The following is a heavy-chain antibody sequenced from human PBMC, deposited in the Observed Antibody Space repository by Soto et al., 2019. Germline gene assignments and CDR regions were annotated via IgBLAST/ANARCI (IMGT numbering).Heavy chain of an antibody. D-gene: IGHD2-8*01. CDR1: GGSVTNYF. J-gene: IGHJ4*02. CDR3: ARDPGYCTNGVCPIFDF. Sequence: PSETLSLTCTVSGGSVTNYFWSWMRQPPGKGLEWIGHIYHGGRTNYSPSLRSRVTMSLDSSKNQFSLNLSSVTAADTAVYFCARDPGYCTNGVCPIFDFWGQGLLVTVSS. V-gene: IGHV4-59*02. CDR2: IYHGGRT.